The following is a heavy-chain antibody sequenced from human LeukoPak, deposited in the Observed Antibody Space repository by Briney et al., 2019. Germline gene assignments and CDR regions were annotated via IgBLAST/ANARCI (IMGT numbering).Heavy chain of an antibody. D-gene: IGHD3-16*01. Sequence: GGCLRLCCAATGVTCSGFWMSGVRQAPTKGLEWVANIKYDGSDKRYVDSVKGRFTVSRDNANNSLYLQMNSLRAEDTAVYYCVRGGGSFDSWGQGTLVSVSS. CDR1: GVTCSGFW. J-gene: IGHJ4*02. V-gene: IGHV3-7*04. CDR2: IKYDGSDK. CDR3: VRGGGSFDS.